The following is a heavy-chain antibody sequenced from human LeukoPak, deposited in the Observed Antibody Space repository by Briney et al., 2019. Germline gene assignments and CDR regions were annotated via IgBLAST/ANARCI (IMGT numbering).Heavy chain of an antibody. Sequence: PGGSLRLSCAASGFTFSSYSMNWVRQAPGKGLEWVSYISSSSSTIYYADSVKGRFTISRDNAKNSLYLQMNSLRAEDTAVYYCARGGYSSSWYLRDYYYMDVWGKGTTVTVSS. CDR3: ARGGYSSSWYLRDYYYMDV. J-gene: IGHJ6*03. CDR1: GFTFSSYS. D-gene: IGHD6-13*01. CDR2: ISSSSSTI. V-gene: IGHV3-48*04.